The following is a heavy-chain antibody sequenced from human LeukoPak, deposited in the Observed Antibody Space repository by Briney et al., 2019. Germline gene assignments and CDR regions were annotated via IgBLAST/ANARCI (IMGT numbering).Heavy chain of an antibody. CDR2: IFSGGNT. J-gene: IGHJ3*02. Sequence: TGGSLRLSCAASGFTVNNNFMSWVRQAPGRGLEWVSVIFSGGNTYYADSVKGRFTIPRDNSKNRLSLQMNSLRAEDTAVYYCARTSPGFGGIGVYDIWGQGTMVTVSS. D-gene: IGHD3-10*01. CDR3: ARTSPGFGGIGVYDI. CDR1: GFTVNNNF. V-gene: IGHV3-53*01.